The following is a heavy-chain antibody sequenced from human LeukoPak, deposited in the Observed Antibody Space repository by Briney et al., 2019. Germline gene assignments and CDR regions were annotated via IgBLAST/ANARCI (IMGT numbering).Heavy chain of an antibody. CDR3: ARQWILQRGTNRFDP. Sequence: PSETLCLTRTVSVVSVTSTDYQCGWVRQPPGKGLGWNGSMSYSGKIYPNLSLKSRVMIAVDTFKNQFFLRLSSVSAPDTAVYYCARQWILQRGTNRFDPWGQGTLVTVSS. V-gene: IGHV4-39*01. CDR1: VVSVTSTDYQ. J-gene: IGHJ5*02. CDR2: MSYSGKI. D-gene: IGHD2-8*01.